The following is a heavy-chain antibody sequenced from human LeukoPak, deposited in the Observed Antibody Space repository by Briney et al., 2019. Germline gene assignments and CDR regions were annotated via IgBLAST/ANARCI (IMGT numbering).Heavy chain of an antibody. V-gene: IGHV3-21*01. CDR3: AREGQQRGGFDY. CDR2: ISSSSSYI. D-gene: IGHD6-13*01. CDR1: GFTFSTYA. J-gene: IGHJ4*02. Sequence: GGSLRLSCAASGFTFSTYAMHWVRQAPGKGLEWVSSISSSSSYIYYADSVKGRFTISRDNAKNSLYLQMNSLRAEDTAVYYCAREGQQRGGFDYWGQGTLVTVSS.